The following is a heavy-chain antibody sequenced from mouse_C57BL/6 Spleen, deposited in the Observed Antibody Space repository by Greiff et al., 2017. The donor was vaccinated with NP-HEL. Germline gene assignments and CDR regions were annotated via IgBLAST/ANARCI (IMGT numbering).Heavy chain of an antibody. CDR1: GYTFTEYT. J-gene: IGHJ4*01. V-gene: IGHV1-62-2*01. D-gene: IGHD2-5*01. CDR2: FYPGSGSI. Sequence: QVQLQQSGAELVKPGASVKLSCKASGYTFTEYTIHWVKQRSGQGLEWIGWFYPGSGSIKYNEKFKDKATLTADKSSSTVYMEHSRLTSEDSAVYYCARNESPAYYSNYDYAMDYWGQGTSVTVSS. CDR3: ARNESPAYYSNYDYAMDY.